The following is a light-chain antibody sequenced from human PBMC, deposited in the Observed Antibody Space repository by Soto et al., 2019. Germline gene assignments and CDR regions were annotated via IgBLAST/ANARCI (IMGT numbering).Light chain of an antibody. CDR2: GAS. CDR1: QSVSSRS. J-gene: IGKJ5*01. V-gene: IGKV3-20*01. Sequence: EIVMTQSPATMSVSPGERTTLSCRASQSVSSRSLAWYQRKPGQPPSLLIYGASSRATGIPDRFSGSGSGTDFTLTISRLGPEDFAVYYCQQYGSSLITFGQGTRLEIK. CDR3: QQYGSSLIT.